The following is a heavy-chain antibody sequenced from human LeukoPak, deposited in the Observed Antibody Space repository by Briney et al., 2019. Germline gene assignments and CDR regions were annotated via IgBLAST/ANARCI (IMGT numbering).Heavy chain of an antibody. CDR1: GFTFSSSA. D-gene: IGHD2-15*01. CDR3: ARELLGMDV. CDR2: ISYDGSNK. J-gene: IGHJ6*04. V-gene: IGHV3-30*04. Sequence: GGSLRLSCAASGFTFSSSAMHWVRQAPGKGLEWVAVISYDGSNKYYADSVKGRFTISRDNSKNTLYLQMNSLRAEDTAVYYCARELLGMDVWGKGTTVTVSS.